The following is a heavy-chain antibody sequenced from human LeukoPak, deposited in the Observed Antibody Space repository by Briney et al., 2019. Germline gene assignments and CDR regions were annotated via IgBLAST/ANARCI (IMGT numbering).Heavy chain of an antibody. V-gene: IGHV3-23*01. D-gene: IGHD2-21*02. J-gene: IGHJ4*02. CDR3: AKDHDNTDFYYYFDS. Sequence: GGSLTISCAASGFNFDAYAMSWVRQAPGKGLEWVSSISETGRTTFYTDSVKGRFTISRDKSKSTLHLQMNRLRAEDTALYYCAKDHDNTDFYYYFDSRGQGTLVTVSS. CDR1: GFNFDAYA. CDR2: ISETGRTT.